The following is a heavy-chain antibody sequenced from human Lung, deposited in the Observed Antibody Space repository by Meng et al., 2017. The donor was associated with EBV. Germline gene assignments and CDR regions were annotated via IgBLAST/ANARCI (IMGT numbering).Heavy chain of an antibody. D-gene: IGHD2/OR15-2a*01. Sequence: QEPFVQFGSELKKPGASVKVSCKASGNTFSTYTMNWVRQAQGRGLEWMGWISTNTGTPTYTQGFTGRFVFSLDTSVSTAYLQISSLKAEDTAVYYCARGGNFDPWGQGTLVTVSS. CDR2: ISTNTGTP. V-gene: IGHV7-4-1*02. J-gene: IGHJ5*02. CDR3: ARGGNFDP. CDR1: GNTFSTYT.